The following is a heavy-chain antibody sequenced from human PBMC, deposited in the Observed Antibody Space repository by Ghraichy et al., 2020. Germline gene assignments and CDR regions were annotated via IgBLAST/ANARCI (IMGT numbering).Heavy chain of an antibody. D-gene: IGHD6-19*01. CDR1: GGSVSSGSYY. CDR3: ARETRLVRDYFDY. Sequence: SETLSLTCTVSGGSVSSGSYYWSWIRQPPGKGLEWIGYIYYSGSTNYNPSLKSRVTISVDTSKNQFSLKLSSVTAADTAVYYCARETRLVRDYFDYWGQGTLVTVSS. J-gene: IGHJ4*02. CDR2: IYYSGST. V-gene: IGHV4-61*01.